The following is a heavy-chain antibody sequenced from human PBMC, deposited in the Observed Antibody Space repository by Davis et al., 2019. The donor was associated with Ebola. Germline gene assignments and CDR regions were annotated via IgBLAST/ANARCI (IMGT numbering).Heavy chain of an antibody. Sequence: MPSETLSLTCTVSGGSISSYYWSWIRQPPGKGLEWIGYIYYSGSTNYNPSLKSRVTISVDTSKNQFSLKLSSVTAADTAVYYCASNDKLQYYYYYAMDVWGQGTTVTVSS. J-gene: IGHJ6*02. CDR1: GGSISSYY. CDR2: IYYSGST. CDR3: ASNDKLQYYYYYAMDV. D-gene: IGHD1-1*01. V-gene: IGHV4-59*01.